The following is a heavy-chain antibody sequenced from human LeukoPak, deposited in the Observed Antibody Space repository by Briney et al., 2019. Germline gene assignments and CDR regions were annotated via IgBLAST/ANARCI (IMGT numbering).Heavy chain of an antibody. J-gene: IGHJ6*03. Sequence: PGGSLKLSCAASGFTFSGSAMHWVRQASGKGLEWVGRIRSKANSYATAYAASVKGRFTISRDDSKNTAYLQMNSLKTEDTAVYHCAKKQQAGTGWNYMDVWGTGTTVTVSS. CDR1: GFTFSGSA. CDR3: AKKQQAGTGWNYMDV. CDR2: IRSKANSYAT. D-gene: IGHD1-1*01. V-gene: IGHV3-73*01.